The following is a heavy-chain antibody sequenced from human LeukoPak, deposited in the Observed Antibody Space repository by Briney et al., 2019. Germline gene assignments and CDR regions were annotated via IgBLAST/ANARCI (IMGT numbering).Heavy chain of an antibody. CDR1: GFSFSSSW. CDR2: MRYDGSSK. V-gene: IGHV3-30*02. Sequence: PGGSLRLSCVASGFSFSSSWMSWVRQAPGKGLEWVTFMRYDGSSKYYADSVKGRFTISRDNSKNTLYLQMDSLRAEDTAVYHCAKEYTVTGDLDYWGQGTLVTVSS. J-gene: IGHJ4*02. CDR3: AKEYTVTGDLDY. D-gene: IGHD7-27*01.